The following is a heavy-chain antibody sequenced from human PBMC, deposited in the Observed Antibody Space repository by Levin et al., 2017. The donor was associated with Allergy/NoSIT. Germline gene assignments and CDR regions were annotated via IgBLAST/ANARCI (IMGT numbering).Heavy chain of an antibody. V-gene: IGHV1-2*06. J-gene: IGHJ4*02. Sequence: ASVKVSCKASGYTFTGYYMHWVRQAPGQGLEWMGRINPNSGGTNYAQKFQGRVTMTRDTSISTAYMELSRLRSDDTAVYYCASAATTFGGVIDDFDYWGQGTLVTVSS. CDR3: ASAATTFGGVIDDFDY. CDR1: GYTFTGYY. CDR2: INPNSGGT. D-gene: IGHD3-16*02.